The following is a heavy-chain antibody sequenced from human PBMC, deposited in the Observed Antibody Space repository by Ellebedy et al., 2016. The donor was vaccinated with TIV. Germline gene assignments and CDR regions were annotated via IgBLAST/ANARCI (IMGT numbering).Heavy chain of an antibody. CDR3: ARLSGAYKWYLDY. CDR2: IGTSGEST. Sequence: GESLKISCTASGFTFSNFAMTWVRQAPGKGLEWVSSIGTSGESTYYADSVKGRFTISRDNAKTSLYLQMNSLRDEDTAIYYCARLSGAYKWYLDYWGQGILVTVSS. V-gene: IGHV3-48*02. D-gene: IGHD3-16*01. J-gene: IGHJ4*02. CDR1: GFTFSNFA.